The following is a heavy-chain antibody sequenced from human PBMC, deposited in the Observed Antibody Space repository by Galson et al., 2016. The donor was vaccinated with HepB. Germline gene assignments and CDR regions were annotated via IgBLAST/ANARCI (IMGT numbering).Heavy chain of an antibody. CDR1: GFSFSNYG. Sequence: SLRLSCAASGFSFSNYGMRWARQAPGKGLEWVAVISYDGSQKYYADSVKGRFTISRDNSKNTLYLRMSSLRAEDTAVYYCAKDLRSSYDWSDYWGQGTLVTVSS. V-gene: IGHV3-30*18. D-gene: IGHD5-12*01. CDR3: AKDLRSSYDWSDY. J-gene: IGHJ4*02. CDR2: ISYDGSQK.